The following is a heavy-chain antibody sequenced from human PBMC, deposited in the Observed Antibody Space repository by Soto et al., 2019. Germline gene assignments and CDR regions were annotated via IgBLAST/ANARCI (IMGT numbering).Heavy chain of an antibody. J-gene: IGHJ2*01. V-gene: IGHV1-69*12. CDR2: IIPIFGTT. CDR1: GGTFSSYA. Sequence: QVQLVQSGAEVKKPGSSVKVSCKASGGTFSSYAISWVRQAPGQGLEWMGGIIPIFGTTNCAQKFQGRVTITADESTSTAYMELSSLRSEDTAVYYCARVVTVVKSFHYWYFDLWGRGTLVTVSS. D-gene: IGHD2-15*01. CDR3: ARVVTVVKSFHYWYFDL.